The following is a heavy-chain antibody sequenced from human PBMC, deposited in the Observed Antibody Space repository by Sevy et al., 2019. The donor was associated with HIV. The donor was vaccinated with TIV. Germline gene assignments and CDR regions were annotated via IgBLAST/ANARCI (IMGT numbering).Heavy chain of an antibody. CDR2: VYYTGGT. CDR1: GGSINSDH. Sequence: SENLSLTCTVSGGSINSDHWNWIRQPPGKGLEWIGYVYYTGGTNYNPSLKNRVTISVDRTKNQFSLKLTSVTAADTAVHYCARRNDFDIWGQGTMVTVSS. V-gene: IGHV4-59*08. J-gene: IGHJ3*02. CDR3: ARRNDFDI.